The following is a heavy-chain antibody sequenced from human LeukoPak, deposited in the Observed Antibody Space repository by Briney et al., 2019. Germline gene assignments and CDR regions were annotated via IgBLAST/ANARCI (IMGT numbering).Heavy chain of an antibody. CDR2: ISAYNGNT. V-gene: IGHV1-18*01. D-gene: IGHD3-9*01. CDR1: GYTFTSYG. Sequence: ASVKVSCKASGYTFTSYGISWVRPAPGQGLEWMGWISAYNGNTNYAQKLQGRVTMTTDTSTSTAYMELRSLRSDDTAVYYCARAGPETYYDILTGYFIHYAFDIWGQGTMVTVSS. J-gene: IGHJ3*02. CDR3: ARAGPETYYDILTGYFIHYAFDI.